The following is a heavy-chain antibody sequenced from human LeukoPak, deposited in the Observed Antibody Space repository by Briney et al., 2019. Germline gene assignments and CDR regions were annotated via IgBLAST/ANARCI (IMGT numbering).Heavy chain of an antibody. J-gene: IGHJ4*02. V-gene: IGHV3-9*01. CDR2: ISWNSGSI. D-gene: IGHD3-10*01. Sequence: PGGSLRLSCAASGFTFDDYAMHWVRQAPGKGPEWVSGISWNSGSIGYADSVKGRFTISRDNAKNSLYLQMNSLRAEDTALYYCAKHSSGGSGSYTFDYWGQGTLVTVSS. CDR1: GFTFDDYA. CDR3: AKHSSGGSGSYTFDY.